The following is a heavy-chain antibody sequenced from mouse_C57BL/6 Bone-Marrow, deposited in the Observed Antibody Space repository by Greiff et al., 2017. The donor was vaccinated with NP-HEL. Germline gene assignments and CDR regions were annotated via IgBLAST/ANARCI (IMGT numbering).Heavy chain of an antibody. Sequence: VQLKESGPELVKPGASVKISCKASGYSFTGYYMNWVKQSPEKSLEWIGEINPSTGGTTYNQKFKAKATLTVDKSSITAYMQLKSLTSEDSAVYYCARENGYYVDYWGQGTTLTVAS. CDR3: ARENGYYVDY. CDR2: INPSTGGT. J-gene: IGHJ2*01. CDR1: GYSFTGYY. D-gene: IGHD2-2*01. V-gene: IGHV1-42*01.